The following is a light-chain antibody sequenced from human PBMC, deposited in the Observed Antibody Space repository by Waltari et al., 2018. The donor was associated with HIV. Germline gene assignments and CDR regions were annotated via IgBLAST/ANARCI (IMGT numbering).Light chain of an antibody. V-gene: IGLV2-14*01. CDR1: TSDVGAYDY. CDR3: CSYTTSTTRV. Sequence: QSALTQPASVSGYPGQSITISCTGTTSDVGAYDYVSWYQQHPDKAPKLIIYAVSNRPSGVSNRFSGSKSGNTASLTISGLRTDDEADYFCCSYTTSTTRVFGGGTKVTVL. J-gene: IGLJ3*02. CDR2: AVS.